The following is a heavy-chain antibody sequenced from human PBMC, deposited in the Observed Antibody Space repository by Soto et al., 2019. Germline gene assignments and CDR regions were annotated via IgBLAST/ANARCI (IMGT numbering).Heavy chain of an antibody. J-gene: IGHJ4*02. D-gene: IGHD1-26*01. CDR2: STHTGNT. CDR1: GYAFPHYV. Sequence: WASVKVSCKTSGYAFPHYVINWVRQAPGHGLEWMGFSTHTGNTNYAQNFQGRVVLTTDTSTSTAYMEVTSLRSDDTAIYYCARSGEHPLDYWGQGTPVTVSS. V-gene: IGHV1-18*01. CDR3: ARSGEHPLDY.